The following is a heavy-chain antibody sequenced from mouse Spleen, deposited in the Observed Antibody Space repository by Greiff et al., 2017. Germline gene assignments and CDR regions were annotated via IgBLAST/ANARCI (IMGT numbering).Heavy chain of an antibody. CDR1: GYTFTSYG. Sequence: QVQLKESGAELARPGASVKLSCKASGYTFTSYGISWVKQRTGQGLEWIGAIYPRSGNTYYNEKFKGKATLTADKSSSTAYMELRSLTSEDSAVYFCAREGWSYWYFDVWGAGTTVTVSS. J-gene: IGHJ1*01. CDR3: AREGWSYWYFDV. CDR2: IYPRSGNT. V-gene: IGHV1-81*01.